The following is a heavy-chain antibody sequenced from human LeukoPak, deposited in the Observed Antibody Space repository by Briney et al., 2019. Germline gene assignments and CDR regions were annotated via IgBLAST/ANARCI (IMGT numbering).Heavy chain of an antibody. CDR1: GFTFSNSD. CDR3: AKLMRRQPTTGGADY. D-gene: IGHD1-14*01. Sequence: GGSLRLSCAASGFTFSNSDINWVRQAPGRGLEWVAFIRHDGSAKNYADSVKGRFTISRDNSKNTLYLQMNSLRAEDTAVYYCAKLMRRQPTTGGADYWGQGTLVTVSS. J-gene: IGHJ4*02. V-gene: IGHV3-30*02. CDR2: IRHDGSAK.